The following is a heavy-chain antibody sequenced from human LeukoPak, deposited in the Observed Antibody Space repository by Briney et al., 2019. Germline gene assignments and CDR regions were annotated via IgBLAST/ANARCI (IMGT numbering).Heavy chain of an antibody. CDR3: ARHFEGSGVTIDY. J-gene: IGHJ4*02. Sequence: SETLSLTCTVTGGSMNTYYWSWIRQPPGKGLEWIGYIYYSGSTSHSPSLKSRVTMSVDTSKNQFSLNLRSVTAADTAVYYCARHFEGSGVTIDYWGQGTLVTVSS. V-gene: IGHV4-59*01. D-gene: IGHD3-9*01. CDR1: GGSMNTYY. CDR2: IYYSGST.